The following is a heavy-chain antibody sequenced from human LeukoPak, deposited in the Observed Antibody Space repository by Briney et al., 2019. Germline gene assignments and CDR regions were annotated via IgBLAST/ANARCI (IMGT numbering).Heavy chain of an antibody. Sequence: GGSLRLSCAASGFTFANYVMSWVRQTPWKGLEWVSSISGGSIKYYAESVKGRLTISRDNSKNMMCLQMNSLRAEDMAVYYCVRDVGGIYYVFGYWGQGTLVTVSS. V-gene: IGHV3-23*01. CDR1: GFTFANYV. D-gene: IGHD1-26*01. J-gene: IGHJ4*02. CDR3: VRDVGGIYYVFGY. CDR2: ISGGSIK.